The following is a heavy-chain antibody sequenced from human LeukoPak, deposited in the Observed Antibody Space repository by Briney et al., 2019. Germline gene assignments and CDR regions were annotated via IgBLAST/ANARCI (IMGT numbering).Heavy chain of an antibody. CDR2: IAYDGSYK. J-gene: IGHJ4*02. CDR1: GFTFSSSV. CDR3: AVAGTFRSTHYFDY. V-gene: IGHV3-30*03. Sequence: QPGRSLRLSCAASGFTFSSSVIHWVDQAPGKGLEWVAVIAYDGSYKYYADSAKGRFTISRDNSQNTLYLQMNNLRPEDTAVYYCAVAGTFRSTHYFDYWGQGTLVTVSS. D-gene: IGHD6-13*01.